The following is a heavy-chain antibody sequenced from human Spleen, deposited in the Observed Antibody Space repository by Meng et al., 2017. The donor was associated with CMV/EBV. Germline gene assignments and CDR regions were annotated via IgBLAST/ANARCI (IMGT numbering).Heavy chain of an antibody. CDR2: IYYSGTT. D-gene: IGHD3-22*01. CDR1: GDSIRSSSHY. V-gene: IGHV4-39*07. J-gene: IGHJ4*02. CDR3: AREFLHSGGYYAFDY. Sequence: ESLKISCSVSGDSIRSSSHYWGWVRQPPGKGLEWIGAIYYSGTTYYSPSLTSRVTMSVDTSKNQFSVKLTSVTAADTAVYYCAREFLHSGGYYAFDYWGQGALVTVSS.